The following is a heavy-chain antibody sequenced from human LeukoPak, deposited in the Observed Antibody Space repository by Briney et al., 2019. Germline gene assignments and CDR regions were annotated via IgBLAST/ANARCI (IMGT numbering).Heavy chain of an antibody. CDR1: GFTVSSNY. Sequence: GGSLRLSCAASGFTVSSNYMSWVRQAPGKGLEWVSVIYSGGSTYYADSVKGRFTISRDNSKNTLYLQTNSLRAEDTAVYYCASRKYSGSYLFDYWGQGTLVTVSS. V-gene: IGHV3-53*01. D-gene: IGHD1-26*01. CDR2: IYSGGST. CDR3: ASRKYSGSYLFDY. J-gene: IGHJ4*02.